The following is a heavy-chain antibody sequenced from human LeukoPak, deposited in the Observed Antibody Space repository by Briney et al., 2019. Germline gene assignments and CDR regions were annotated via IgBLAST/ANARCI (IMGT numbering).Heavy chain of an antibody. J-gene: IGHJ4*02. CDR1: GGSITSYY. CDR3: ARHSIASAGARLFDY. D-gene: IGHD6-13*01. Sequence: KPAETLSLTCTVSGGSITSYYWAWLRQPPEKGLEWIGYVYYSGYSNYNPSLKSRVSMSVDTSMNQFSLKLASVTAADTAVYYCARHSIASAGARLFDYWGRGTLVTVSS. V-gene: IGHV4-59*08. CDR2: VYYSGYS.